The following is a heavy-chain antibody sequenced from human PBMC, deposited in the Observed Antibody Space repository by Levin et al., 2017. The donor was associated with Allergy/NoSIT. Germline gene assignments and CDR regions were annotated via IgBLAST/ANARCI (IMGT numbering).Heavy chain of an antibody. CDR1: GYTFTGYY. Sequence: GASVKVSCKASGYTFTGYYMHWVRQAPGQGLEGMGWINPNSGGTNYAQKFQGRVTMTRDTSISTAYMELSRLRSDDTAVYYCASLDGYCSGGSCYSFDYWGQGTLVTVSS. V-gene: IGHV1-2*02. D-gene: IGHD2-15*01. CDR3: ASLDGYCSGGSCYSFDY. CDR2: INPNSGGT. J-gene: IGHJ4*02.